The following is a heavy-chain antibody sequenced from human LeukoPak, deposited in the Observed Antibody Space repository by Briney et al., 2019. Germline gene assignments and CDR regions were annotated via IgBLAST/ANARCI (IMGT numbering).Heavy chain of an antibody. Sequence: GSLRLSCVASGFSLSDYYMSWIRQPPGKGLEWIGYIYYSGSTNYNPSLKSRVTISVDTSKNQFSLKLSSVTAADTAVYYCARSLWFGDNAFDIWGQGTMVTVSS. CDR1: GFSLSDYY. CDR2: IYYSGST. J-gene: IGHJ3*02. CDR3: ARSLWFGDNAFDI. D-gene: IGHD3-10*01. V-gene: IGHV4-59*01.